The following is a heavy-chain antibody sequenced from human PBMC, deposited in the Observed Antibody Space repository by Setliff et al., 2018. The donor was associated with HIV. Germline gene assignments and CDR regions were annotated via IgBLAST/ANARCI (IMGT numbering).Heavy chain of an antibody. Sequence: ASVKVSCKASGYNFFSYGTSWVRQAPGQGLEWMGWISTFDGNTDYAQNVQDRVTMTTDTSTSTVYMELRSLRSDDTAVYYCARVPGDYGDNPIDYWGQGTLVTVSS. CDR3: ARVPGDYGDNPIDY. D-gene: IGHD4-17*01. V-gene: IGHV1-18*01. J-gene: IGHJ4*02. CDR1: GYNFFSYG. CDR2: ISTFDGNT.